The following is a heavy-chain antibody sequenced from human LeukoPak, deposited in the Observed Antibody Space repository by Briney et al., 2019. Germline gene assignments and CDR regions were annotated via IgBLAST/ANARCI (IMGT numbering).Heavy chain of an antibody. CDR3: AREGHRMYYYDTSAYRFDY. D-gene: IGHD3-22*01. CDR1: GYTFTNYG. Sequence: ASVKVSCKASGYTFTNYGLSWVRQAPGQGLEWMGWISGYNGNTKYVQKLQGRVTMTRDTSTTTAYMELRSLRSDDTAVYYLAREGHRMYYYDTSAYRFDYGGQEPLVPVSS. J-gene: IGHJ4*02. CDR2: ISGYNGNT. V-gene: IGHV1-18*01.